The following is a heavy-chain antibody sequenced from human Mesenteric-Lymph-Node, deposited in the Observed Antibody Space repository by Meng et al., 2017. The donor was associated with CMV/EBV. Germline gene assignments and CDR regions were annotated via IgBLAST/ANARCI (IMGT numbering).Heavy chain of an antibody. Sequence: GESLKISCKASGYSFTNHWIGWVRQMPGKGLEWMGIIYPGDSDTRYSPSFQGQVTISADKSISTAYLQWSSLEASDTAMYYCARLFGAVAGRHYLDYWAQGTLVTVSS. CDR3: ARLFGAVAGRHYLDY. CDR2: IYPGDSDT. CDR1: GYSFTNHW. V-gene: IGHV5-51*01. J-gene: IGHJ4*02. D-gene: IGHD2-15*01.